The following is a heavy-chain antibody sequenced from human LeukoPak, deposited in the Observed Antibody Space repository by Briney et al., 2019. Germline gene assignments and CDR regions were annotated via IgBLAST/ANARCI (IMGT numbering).Heavy chain of an antibody. D-gene: IGHD3-10*01. CDR1: GFTVSSNY. CDR3: ARESHGSGSYYNVGYFDY. Sequence: GGSLRLSCAASGFTVSSNYMSWVRQAPGKGLEWVSVIYSGGSTYYADSVKGRFTISRDNSKNTLYLQMNSLRAEDTAVYYCARESHGSGSYYNVGYFDYWGQGTLVTVSS. V-gene: IGHV3-53*05. J-gene: IGHJ4*02. CDR2: IYSGGST.